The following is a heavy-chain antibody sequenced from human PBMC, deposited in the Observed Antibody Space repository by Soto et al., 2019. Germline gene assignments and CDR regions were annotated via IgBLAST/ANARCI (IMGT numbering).Heavy chain of an antibody. CDR3: ARLIGGWVGP. CDR1: GYTFTNYG. CDR2: IRPYNGNT. Sequence: QVQLVQSGAEVKKPGASVKVSCKASGYTFTNYGISWVRQAPGQGLEWMGWIRPYNGNTNYAQKLQGRVTMTTDTSSSTACMEPGGPRSDGKAVYYCARLIGGWVGPVGQGTLVTVSS. V-gene: IGHV1-18*01. J-gene: IGHJ5*02. D-gene: IGHD3-10*01.